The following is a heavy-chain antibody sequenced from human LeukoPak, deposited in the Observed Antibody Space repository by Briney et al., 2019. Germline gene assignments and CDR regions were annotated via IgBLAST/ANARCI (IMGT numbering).Heavy chain of an antibody. J-gene: IGHJ4*02. V-gene: IGHV3-23*01. CDR2: IFPSGGEI. CDR3: ARIRFYYHRGPDLDLYYFDY. CDR1: GFTFSTFA. Sequence: GGSLRLSCAASGFTFSTFAMIWVRQPPGKGLEWVSSIFPSGGEIHYADSVRGRFTISRDNSKSTLSLQMNSLTAADTAVYYCARIRFYYHRGPDLDLYYFDYWGQGTLVTVSS. D-gene: IGHD3-22*01.